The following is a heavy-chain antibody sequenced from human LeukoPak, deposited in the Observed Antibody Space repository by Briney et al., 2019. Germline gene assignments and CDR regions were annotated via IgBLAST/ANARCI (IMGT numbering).Heavy chain of an antibody. Sequence: SETLSLTCTVSGGSISSYYWSWIRQPPGKGLEWIGYIYYSGSTNYNPSLKSRVTISVDTSKKQFSLKLSSVTAADTAVYYCARVEYCSGGSCYSGGAYWGQGTLVTVSS. D-gene: IGHD2-15*01. CDR2: IYYSGST. CDR1: GGSISSYY. V-gene: IGHV4-59*12. CDR3: ARVEYCSGGSCYSGGAY. J-gene: IGHJ4*02.